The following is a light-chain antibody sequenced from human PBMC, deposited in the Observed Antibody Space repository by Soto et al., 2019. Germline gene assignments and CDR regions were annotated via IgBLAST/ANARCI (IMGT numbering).Light chain of an antibody. J-gene: IGKJ4*01. Sequence: IVFTQYTGTLSFTPGDRANLSCRASQSVDSKYLAWYQQKPGQAPRLLIYGASSRATGIPDRFSGSGSGTDFTLTISRLEPEDFAVYYCQQYGSSPLTFGGGTKVDVK. V-gene: IGKV3-20*01. CDR3: QQYGSSPLT. CDR2: GAS. CDR1: QSVDSKY.